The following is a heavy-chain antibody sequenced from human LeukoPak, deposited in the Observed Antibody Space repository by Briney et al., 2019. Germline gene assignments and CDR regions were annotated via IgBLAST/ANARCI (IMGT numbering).Heavy chain of an antibody. CDR3: ARLPGFRDAFDI. CDR1: SASISSFH. CDR2: IYYTGST. Sequence: PSETLSLTCTVSSASISSFHWSWIRQPPGKGLEWIGYIYYTGSTNYNPSLKSRLTMSVDTSKNQFSLKLSSVTAADTAVYYCARLPGFRDAFDIWGQGTMVTVYS. J-gene: IGHJ3*02. V-gene: IGHV4-59*08.